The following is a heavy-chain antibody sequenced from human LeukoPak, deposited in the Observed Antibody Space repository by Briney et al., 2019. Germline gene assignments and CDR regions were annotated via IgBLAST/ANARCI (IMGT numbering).Heavy chain of an antibody. CDR1: GGTFSSYA. Sequence: SVKVSCKASGGTFSSYAISWVRQAPGQGLEWMGRIIPILGIANYAQKFQGRVTSTADKSTSTAYMELSSLRSEDTAVYYCARFPTYYYDSSGYFDYWGQGTLVTVSS. CDR2: IIPILGIA. J-gene: IGHJ4*02. D-gene: IGHD3-22*01. CDR3: ARFPTYYYDSSGYFDY. V-gene: IGHV1-69*04.